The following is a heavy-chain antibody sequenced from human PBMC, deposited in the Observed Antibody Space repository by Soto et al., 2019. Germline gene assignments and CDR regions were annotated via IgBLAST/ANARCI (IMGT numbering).Heavy chain of an antibody. CDR3: ARRSSRLLVYNY. V-gene: IGHV4-61*01. J-gene: IGHJ4*02. Sequence: SETLSLTCTVSGVSVSSNSYYWSWIRQPPGEGLEWIGYIYDSASTSYNPSLKSRVTTSLVTSKNQFSLNLSSVTPADTAVYYCARRSSRLLVYNYWGLGTLVTVSS. CDR1: GVSVSSNSYY. CDR2: IYDSAST. D-gene: IGHD3-3*02.